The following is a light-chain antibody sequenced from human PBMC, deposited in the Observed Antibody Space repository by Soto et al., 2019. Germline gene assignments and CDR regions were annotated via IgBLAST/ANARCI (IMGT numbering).Light chain of an antibody. CDR1: SSNIGNNY. CDR3: GKWDSSLSAL. V-gene: IGLV1-51*02. CDR2: ENN. J-gene: IGLJ1*01. Sequence: QSVLTQPPSVSASPGQKVTISCSGSSSNIGNNYVSWYQQLPGTAPKLLIYENNKRPSGIPDRFSGSKSGTSATLGITGLQTGDEADYYCGKWDSSLSALFGTGNKVTVL.